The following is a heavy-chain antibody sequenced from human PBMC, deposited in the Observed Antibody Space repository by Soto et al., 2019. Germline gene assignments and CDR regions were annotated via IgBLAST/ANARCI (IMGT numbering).Heavy chain of an antibody. Sequence: QVQLVQSGAEVKKPGSSVKVSCKASGGTFSSYAISWVRQAPGQGLEWMGGIIPIFGTANYAQKFQGRVTITADESTSTAYMELSSLRSEDTAVYYCERVKRVRMVYADPYYYGMDVWGQGTTVTVSS. D-gene: IGHD2-8*01. CDR3: ERVKRVRMVYADPYYYGMDV. CDR2: IIPIFGTA. V-gene: IGHV1-69*01. J-gene: IGHJ6*02. CDR1: GGTFSSYA.